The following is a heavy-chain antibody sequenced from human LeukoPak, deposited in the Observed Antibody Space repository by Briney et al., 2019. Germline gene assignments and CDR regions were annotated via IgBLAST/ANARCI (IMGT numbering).Heavy chain of an antibody. J-gene: IGHJ4*02. D-gene: IGHD3-22*01. CDR2: ISGSGGST. CDR1: GFTFSSYA. V-gene: IGHV3-23*01. Sequence: GGSLRLSCAASGFTFSSYAMSWVRRAPGKGLEWVSAISGSGGSTYYADSVKGRFTISRDNSKNTLYLQMNSLRAEDTAVYYCATYPVSGYYDSSGYFDYWGQGTLVTVSS. CDR3: ATYPVSGYYDSSGYFDY.